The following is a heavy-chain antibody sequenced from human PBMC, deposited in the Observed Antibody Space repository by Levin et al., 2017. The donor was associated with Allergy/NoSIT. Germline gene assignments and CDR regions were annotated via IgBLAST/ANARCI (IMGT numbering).Heavy chain of an antibody. D-gene: IGHD3-16*01. CDR3: TTAGGTGSRALFDY. CDR1: GFTFSNAW. Sequence: GGSLRLSCAASGFTFSNAWMSWVRQAPGKGLEWVGRIKSKTDGGTTDYAAPVKGRFTISRDDSKNTLYLQMNSLKTEDTAVYYCTTAGGTGSRALFDYWGQGTLVTVSS. J-gene: IGHJ4*02. CDR2: IKSKTDGGTT. V-gene: IGHV3-15*01.